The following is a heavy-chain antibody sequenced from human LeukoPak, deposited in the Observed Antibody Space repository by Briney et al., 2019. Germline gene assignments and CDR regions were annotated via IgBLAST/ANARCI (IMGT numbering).Heavy chain of an antibody. CDR3: ASTNYYDNFY. V-gene: IGHV3-30*03. D-gene: IGHD3-22*01. J-gene: IGHJ4*02. Sequence: GGSLRLSCAASGFTFSTYVMHWVRQAPGKGLEWVAVISYDGSDKSYADSVKGRFTVSRDNSKNTLYLQMNSLRAEDTAVYYCASTNYYDNFYWGQGTLVTVSS. CDR1: GFTFSTYV. CDR2: ISYDGSDK.